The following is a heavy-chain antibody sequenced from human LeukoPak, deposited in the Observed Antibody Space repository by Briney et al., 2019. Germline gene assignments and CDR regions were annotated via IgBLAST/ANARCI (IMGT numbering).Heavy chain of an antibody. V-gene: IGHV3-74*01. J-gene: IGHJ4*02. CDR2: INSDGSST. CDR1: GFSFSRYW. D-gene: IGHD1-1*01. Sequence: TGGSLRLSCAASGFSFSRYWMHWVRQAPGEGLMWVSRINSDGSSTWHADSVKGRFTISRDNARNTLSLQMSSLGVEDTALYYCARDQDGMGTTMDLWGQGTQVIVSS. CDR3: ARDQDGMGTTMDL.